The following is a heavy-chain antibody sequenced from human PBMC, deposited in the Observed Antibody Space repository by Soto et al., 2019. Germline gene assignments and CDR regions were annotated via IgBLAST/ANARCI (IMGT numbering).Heavy chain of an antibody. V-gene: IGHV4-61*01. CDR2: IYFTGST. CDR3: TRGPPRVQWFDP. CDR1: GGAVSSGTYY. J-gene: IGHJ5*02. Sequence: LSETLSLTCTVSGGAVSSGTYYWSWTRQPPGKGLEWIGHIYFTGSTNYNPSLKSRVTMSLDTSRNQFSLKLSSVTAADTAVYYCTRGPPRVQWFDPWGLGTLVTVSS.